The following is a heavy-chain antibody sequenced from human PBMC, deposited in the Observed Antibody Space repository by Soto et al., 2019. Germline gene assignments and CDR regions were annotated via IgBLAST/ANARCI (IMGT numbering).Heavy chain of an antibody. CDR3: ARRTRDTFDI. J-gene: IGHJ3*02. V-gene: IGHV4-39*01. Sequence: QLQLQESGPGLVKPSETLSLTCTVSGGSISSSSYYWGWIRQPPGKGLEWIGSIYYSGSTYYNPSLKNRFTTSVDTPKNQFSLELISVSAADAAVYYCARRTRDTFDIWRQGTMVTVSS. CDR1: GGSISSSSYY. CDR2: IYYSGST.